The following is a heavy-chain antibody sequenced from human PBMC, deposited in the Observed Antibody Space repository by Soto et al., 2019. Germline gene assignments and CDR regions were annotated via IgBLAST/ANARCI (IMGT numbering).Heavy chain of an antibody. CDR2: VHSDGSST. D-gene: IGHD1-26*01. CDR3: ARGDRGAFDM. CDR1: GFTFSYYW. V-gene: IGHV3-74*01. Sequence: QLVESGGGLVQPGESLRLSCAASGFTFSYYWMHWVRQAPGKGLVWVSRVHSDGSSTTYADSVKGRFTISGDNARNTVYLQMNSLRAEDTAVYYCARGDRGAFDMWGQGTVVTVSS. J-gene: IGHJ3*02.